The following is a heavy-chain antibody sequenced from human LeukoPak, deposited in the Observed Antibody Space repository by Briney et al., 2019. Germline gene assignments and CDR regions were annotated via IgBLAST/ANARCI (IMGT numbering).Heavy chain of an antibody. CDR1: GYTFTSYY. CDR2: INPSGGST. D-gene: IGHD2-15*01. CDR3: ARDNPPYCNGGSCYSY. Sequence: ASVKVSCKASGYTFTSYYMHWVRQAPGQGLEWMGVINPSGGSTSYAQKFQGRVTMTRDTSTSTVYMEMSSLRSEDTAVYYCARDNPPYCNGGSCYSYWGQGTLVTISS. V-gene: IGHV1-46*01. J-gene: IGHJ4*02.